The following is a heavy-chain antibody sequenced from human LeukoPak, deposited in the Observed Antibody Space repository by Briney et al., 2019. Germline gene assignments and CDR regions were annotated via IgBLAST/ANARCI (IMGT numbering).Heavy chain of an antibody. CDR1: GGSFSGYY. CDR2: INHSGST. J-gene: IGHJ5*02. D-gene: IGHD2-2*01. CDR3: ARRVVVPAAPGVNWFDP. V-gene: IGHV4-34*01. Sequence: SETLSLTCAVYGGSFSGYYWSWIRQPPGKGLEWIGEINHSGSTNYNPSLKSRVPISVSKPQNQFSLKLSSVTAADTAVYYCARRVVVPAAPGVNWFDPWGQGTLVTVSS.